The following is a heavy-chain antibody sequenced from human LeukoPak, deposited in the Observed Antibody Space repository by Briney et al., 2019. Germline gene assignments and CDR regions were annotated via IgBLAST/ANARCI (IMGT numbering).Heavy chain of an antibody. Sequence: GASVKVSCKASGGTFSSYAISWVRQAPGQGLEWMGGIIPIFGTANYAQKFQGRVTITADESTSTAYMELSSLRSEDTAVYYCARLSYYDSSGYYRYYFDYWGQGTLVTVSS. J-gene: IGHJ4*02. CDR1: GGTFSSYA. V-gene: IGHV1-69*13. CDR2: IIPIFGTA. CDR3: ARLSYYDSSGYYRYYFDY. D-gene: IGHD3-22*01.